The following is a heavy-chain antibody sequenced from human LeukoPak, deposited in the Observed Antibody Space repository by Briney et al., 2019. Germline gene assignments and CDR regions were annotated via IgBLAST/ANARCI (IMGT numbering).Heavy chain of an antibody. CDR2: INHSGST. V-gene: IGHV4-39*07. CDR1: GGSISTSNYY. J-gene: IGHJ5*02. Sequence: SETLSLTCTVSGGSISTSNYYWGWIRQPPGKGLEWIGEINHSGSTNYNPSLKSRVTISVDTSKNQFSLKLSSVTAADTAVYYCARVRFGELLLFDPWGQGTLVTVSS. D-gene: IGHD3-10*01. CDR3: ARVRFGELLLFDP.